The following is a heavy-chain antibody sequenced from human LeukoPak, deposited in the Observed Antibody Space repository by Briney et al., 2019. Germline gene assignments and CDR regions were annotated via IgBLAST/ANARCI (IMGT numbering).Heavy chain of an antibody. J-gene: IGHJ3*01. CDR3: ARGASNRFDY. CDR1: GFTFSNYW. V-gene: IGHV3-74*01. CDR2: IYTDGSST. D-gene: IGHD3-9*01. Sequence: GGSLRLSCAASGFTFSNYWMHWVRQAPGKGLVWVSRIYTDGSSTNYADSVKGRFTISRDNAKNTLYLQMNSLRGEDTAVYYCARGASNRFDYWGQGTMVTVSS.